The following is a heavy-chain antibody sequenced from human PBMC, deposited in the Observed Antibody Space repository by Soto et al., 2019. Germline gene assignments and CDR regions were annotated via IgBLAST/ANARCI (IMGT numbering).Heavy chain of an antibody. J-gene: IGHJ6*02. CDR1: GYSFTSYW. D-gene: IGHD2-2*01. V-gene: IGHV5-10-1*01. Sequence: GESLKISCKGSGYSFTSYWISWVRQMPGKGLEWMGRIDPSDSYTNYSPSFQGHVTISADKSISTAYLQWSSLKASDTAMYYCARVGYCSSTSCYYYYYGMDVWGQGTTVTVS. CDR3: ARVGYCSSTSCYYYYYGMDV. CDR2: IDPSDSYT.